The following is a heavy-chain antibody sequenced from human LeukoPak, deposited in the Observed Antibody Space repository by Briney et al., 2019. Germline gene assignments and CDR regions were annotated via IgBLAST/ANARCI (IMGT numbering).Heavy chain of an antibody. CDR2: ISDTGKT. V-gene: IGHV4-59*01. CDR3: ATGYYEPFAT. Sequence: PSETLSLSCNVSGASLSSYYWDWLRQTPGKGLEWIGYISDTGKTETNPSLKSRVTISLDGPSNHFSLRLRSVTAADSAVYYCATGYYEPFATWGPGILVTVSS. D-gene: IGHD1-26*01. CDR1: GASLSSYY. J-gene: IGHJ5*02.